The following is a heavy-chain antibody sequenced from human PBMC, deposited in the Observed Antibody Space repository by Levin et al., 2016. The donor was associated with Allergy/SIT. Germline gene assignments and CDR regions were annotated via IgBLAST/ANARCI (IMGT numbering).Heavy chain of an antibody. CDR1: GGTFSSYT. V-gene: IGHV1-69*13. J-gene: IGHJ1*01. CDR2: IIPIFGTA. CDR3: ARDREWLVQYFQH. D-gene: IGHD6-19*01. Sequence: SVKVSCKASGGTFSSYTISWVRQAPGQGLEWMGRIIPIFGTANYAQKFQGRVTITADESTSTAYMELSSLRSEDTAVYYCARDREWLVQYFQHWGQGTLVTVSS.